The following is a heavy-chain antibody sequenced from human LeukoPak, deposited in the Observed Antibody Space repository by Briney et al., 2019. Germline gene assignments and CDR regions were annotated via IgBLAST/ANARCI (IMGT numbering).Heavy chain of an antibody. CDR3: ARDRKDYYGSGSPPPPDFDY. CDR2: IWYDGSNK. CDR1: GFTFSSYG. J-gene: IGHJ4*02. V-gene: IGHV3-33*01. Sequence: GGSLRLSCAASGFTFSSYGMHWVSQAPGKGLEWVAVIWYDGSNKYYADSVKGRFTISRDNSKNTLYLQMNSLRAEDTAVYYCARDRKDYYGSGSPPPPDFDYWGQGTLVTVSS. D-gene: IGHD3-10*01.